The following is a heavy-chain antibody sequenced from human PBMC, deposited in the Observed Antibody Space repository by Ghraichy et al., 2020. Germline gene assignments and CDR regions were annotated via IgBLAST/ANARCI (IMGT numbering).Heavy chain of an antibody. J-gene: IGHJ4*02. CDR3: AKKNGVVETGIQGGFDF. Sequence: GGSLRLSCAASGFTFNGYAMSWVRQAPGKGLEWVSSISGNTMTTWYAGSVKDRFTISRDNSKNTLYLQMNSLSADDTAVYYCAKKNGVVETGIQGGFDFWDQGTLVTVSS. CDR1: GFTFNGYA. CDR2: ISGNTMTT. D-gene: IGHD2-21*02. V-gene: IGHV3-23*01.